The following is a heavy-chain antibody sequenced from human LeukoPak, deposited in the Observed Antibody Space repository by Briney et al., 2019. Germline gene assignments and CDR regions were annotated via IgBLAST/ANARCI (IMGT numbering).Heavy chain of an antibody. V-gene: IGHV4-34*01. CDR2: INHSGST. CDR1: GGSFSGYY. CDR3: ARGRRLLWFGGSFDY. D-gene: IGHD3-10*01. J-gene: IGHJ4*02. Sequence: SETLPLTCAVYGGSFSGYYWSWIRQPPGKGLEWIGEINHSGSTNYNPSLKSRVTISVDTSKNQFSLKLSSVTAADTAVYYCARGRRLLWFGGSFDYWGQGTLVTVSS.